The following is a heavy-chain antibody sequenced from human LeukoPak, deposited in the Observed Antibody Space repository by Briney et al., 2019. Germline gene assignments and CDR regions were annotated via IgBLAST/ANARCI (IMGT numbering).Heavy chain of an antibody. V-gene: IGHV3-23*01. Sequence: GGSLRLSCAASGLSFSRYAMSWVRQPPGKGLEWVSTISGSGGRTYYADSVEGRFTISRDNSKNTLYLQMSSLRAEDTAVYYCANRNHYDSGSYYYYYFDYWGQGTLVTVSP. D-gene: IGHD3-10*01. CDR2: ISGSGGRT. CDR3: ANRNHYDSGSYYYYYFDY. J-gene: IGHJ4*02. CDR1: GLSFSRYA.